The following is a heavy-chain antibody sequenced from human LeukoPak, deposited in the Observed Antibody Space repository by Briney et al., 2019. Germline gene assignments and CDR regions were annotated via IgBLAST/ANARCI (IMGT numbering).Heavy chain of an antibody. CDR1: GGSISSSSYY. V-gene: IGHV4-39*01. CDR2: IYYSGST. D-gene: IGHD3-9*01. Sequence: SETLSLTCTVSGGSISSSSYYWGWIRQPPGKGLEWIGSIYYSGSTYYNPSLKSRVTISVDTSKNQFSLKLSSVTAADTAVYYCASSLRYFDWLRIDPWGQGTLVTVSS. CDR3: ASSLRYFDWLRIDP. J-gene: IGHJ5*02.